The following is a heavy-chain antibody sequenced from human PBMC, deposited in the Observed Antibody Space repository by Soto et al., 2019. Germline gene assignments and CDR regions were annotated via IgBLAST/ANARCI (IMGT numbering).Heavy chain of an antibody. CDR1: GGSFSGYY. J-gene: IGHJ4*02. CDR2: INHSGST. CDR3: ARHHVRGRTIAGAAEF. D-gene: IGHD6-13*01. Sequence: SETLSLTCAVYGGSFSGYYWSWIRQPPGKGLEWIGEINHSGSTNYNPSLKSRVTISVDTSKNQFSLKLSSVTAADTAMYYCARHHVRGRTIAGAAEFWGQGTLVTVSS. V-gene: IGHV4-34*01.